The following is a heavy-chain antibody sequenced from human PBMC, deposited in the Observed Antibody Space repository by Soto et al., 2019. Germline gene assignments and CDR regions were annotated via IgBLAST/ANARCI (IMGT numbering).Heavy chain of an antibody. D-gene: IGHD3-10*01. Sequence: EVQLLESGGGLVQPGGSLRLSCAASGFTFSSSAMSWVRQAPGKGLEWVSALSVSGGSTYYADSVKGRFTISRDNSKNTLYLQMNSRRAEDTAVYYCSKVPITISSGMNVWGQGTSSAVSS. CDR2: LSVSGGST. J-gene: IGHJ6*02. CDR3: SKVPITISSGMNV. CDR1: GFTFSSSA. V-gene: IGHV3-23*01.